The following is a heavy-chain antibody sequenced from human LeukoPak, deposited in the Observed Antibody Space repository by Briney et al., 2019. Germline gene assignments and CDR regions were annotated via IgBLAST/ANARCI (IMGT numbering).Heavy chain of an antibody. Sequence: GSLRLSCAASAFIFSNFWMSWDPQAPGRGLEWVANINQDGNEKHYVDSVKGRFTIYRDNATNSLFLQMNSLRGAATAEYYCTRGTLPYWGQGTLVTVSS. CDR3: TRGTLPY. V-gene: IGHV3-7*05. CDR2: INQDGNEK. CDR1: AFIFSNFW. J-gene: IGHJ4*02.